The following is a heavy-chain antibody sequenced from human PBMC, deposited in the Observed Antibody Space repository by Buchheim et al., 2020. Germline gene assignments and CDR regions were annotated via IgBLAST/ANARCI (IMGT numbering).Heavy chain of an antibody. CDR1: GFTFSSYA. D-gene: IGHD3-22*01. Sequence: EVQLLESGGGLVQPGGSLRLSCAASGFTFSSYAMSWVRQAPGKGLEWVSAISGSGGSTYYADSVTGRFTISSDTSKNTLDLQMNSLRAEETAVYYCAKDRGSSAYPKRIDYWGQGTL. CDR2: ISGSGGST. CDR3: AKDRGSSAYPKRIDY. J-gene: IGHJ4*02. V-gene: IGHV3-23*01.